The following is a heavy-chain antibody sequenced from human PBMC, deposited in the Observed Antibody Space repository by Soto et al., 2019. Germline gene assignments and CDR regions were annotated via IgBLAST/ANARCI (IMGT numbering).Heavy chain of an antibody. V-gene: IGHV3-23*01. D-gene: IGHD5-18*01. J-gene: IGHJ4*02. Sequence: GGSLGLSCAASGFTFSTYAMSWVRQAPGKGLEWVSAISGTGGSTYYADSVKGRFTISRDSSKNTLYLQMNSLRAEDTAVYYCAKDLSAYGYGYSGFWGQGTLVTVSS. CDR1: GFTFSTYA. CDR2: ISGTGGST. CDR3: AKDLSAYGYGYSGF.